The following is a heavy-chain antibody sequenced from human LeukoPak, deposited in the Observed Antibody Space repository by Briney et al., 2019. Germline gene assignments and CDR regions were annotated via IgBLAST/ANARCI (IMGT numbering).Heavy chain of an antibody. J-gene: IGHJ3*02. CDR2: LYSGGTT. D-gene: IGHD1-14*01. Sequence: PGGSLRLSCAASGFSVSTSYMSWVRQAPGKGLEWVSALYSGGTTYYADPVKGRFTISSDTSKNTLCLQMSSLRAEDTALYYCAKQVGPSTTFDIWGLGTMVTVSS. V-gene: IGHV3-53*01. CDR1: GFSVSTSY. CDR3: AKQVGPSTTFDI.